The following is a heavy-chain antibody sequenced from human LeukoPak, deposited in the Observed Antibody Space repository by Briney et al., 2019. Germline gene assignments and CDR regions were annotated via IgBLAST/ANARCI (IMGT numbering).Heavy chain of an antibody. CDR2: IYSGGST. Sequence: GGSLRLSCAASGFTFSSYSMNWVRQAPGKGLEWVSVIYSGGSTYYADSVKGRFTISRDNSKNTLYLQMNSLRAEDTAVYYCARDSIGSDAFDIWGQGTMVTVSS. CDR1: GFTFSSYS. J-gene: IGHJ3*02. D-gene: IGHD2/OR15-2a*01. V-gene: IGHV3-53*01. CDR3: ARDSIGSDAFDI.